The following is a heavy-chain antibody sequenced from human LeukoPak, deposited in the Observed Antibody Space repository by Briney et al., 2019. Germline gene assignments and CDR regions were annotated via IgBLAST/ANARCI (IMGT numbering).Heavy chain of an antibody. CDR3: ARSRFLEWSFDY. CDR1: GGSISSGGYY. CDR2: IYYSGST. V-gene: IGHV4-31*03. D-gene: IGHD3-3*01. J-gene: IGHJ4*02. Sequence: PSETLSLTCTVSGGSISSGGYYWSRIRQHPGKGLEWIGYIYYSGSTYYNPSLKSRVTISVDTSKNQFSLKLSSVTAADTAVYYCARSRFLEWSFDYWGQGTLVTVSS.